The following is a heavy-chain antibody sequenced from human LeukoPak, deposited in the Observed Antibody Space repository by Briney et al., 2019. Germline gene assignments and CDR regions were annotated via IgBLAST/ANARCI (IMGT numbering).Heavy chain of an antibody. CDR1: GFTFSSYA. J-gene: IGHJ2*01. CDR2: ISYDGSNK. CDR3: ARDRINYDILTGYWYFDL. Sequence: GGSLRLSCAASGFTFSSYAMHWVRQAPGKGLEWVAVISYDGSNKYYADSVKGRFTISRDNSKNTLYLQMNSLRAEDTAVYYCARDRINYDILTGYWYFDLWGRGTLVTVSS. V-gene: IGHV3-30-3*01. D-gene: IGHD3-9*01.